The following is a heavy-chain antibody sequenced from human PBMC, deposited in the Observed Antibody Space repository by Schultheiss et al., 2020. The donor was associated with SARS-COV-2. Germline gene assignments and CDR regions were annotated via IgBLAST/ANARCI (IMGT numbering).Heavy chain of an antibody. D-gene: IGHD3-3*01. CDR3: ALTRITSYGMDV. Sequence: GGSLRLSCAASGFTFSSYAMSWVRQAPGKGLEWVSVIYSGGSTYYADSVKGRFTISRDNSKNTLYLQMNSLRAEDTAVYYCALTRITSYGMDVWGQGTTVTVSS. V-gene: IGHV3-66*01. J-gene: IGHJ6*02. CDR1: GFTFSSYA. CDR2: IYSGGST.